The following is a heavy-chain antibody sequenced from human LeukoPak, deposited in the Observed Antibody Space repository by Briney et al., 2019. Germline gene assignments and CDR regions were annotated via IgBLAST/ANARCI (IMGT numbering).Heavy chain of an antibody. CDR3: AKETITMIVVVIATSFDY. Sequence: GGSLRLSCGASGFTFKKFAMTWVRQAPGKGLEWVSAISGSGGSTYYADSVKGRFTISRDNSKNTLYLQMNSLRAEDTAVYYCAKETITMIVVVIATSFDYWGQGTLVTVSS. V-gene: IGHV3-23*01. CDR2: ISGSGGST. D-gene: IGHD3-22*01. J-gene: IGHJ4*02. CDR1: GFTFKKFA.